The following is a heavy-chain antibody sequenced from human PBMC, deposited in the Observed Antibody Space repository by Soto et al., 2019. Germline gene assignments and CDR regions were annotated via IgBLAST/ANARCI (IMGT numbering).Heavy chain of an antibody. J-gene: IGHJ4*02. Sequence: QVQLVQSGAEVKKPGASVKVSCKASGYTFTSYGISWVRQAPGQGLEWMGWISAYNGNTNYAQKLKGRVTMTTDTSTSTAYMELRSLRSDDTAVYYCARALYYDILTGYYNVVEENFDYWGQGTLVTVSS. V-gene: IGHV1-18*01. CDR1: GYTFTSYG. CDR2: ISAYNGNT. CDR3: ARALYYDILTGYYNVVEENFDY. D-gene: IGHD3-9*01.